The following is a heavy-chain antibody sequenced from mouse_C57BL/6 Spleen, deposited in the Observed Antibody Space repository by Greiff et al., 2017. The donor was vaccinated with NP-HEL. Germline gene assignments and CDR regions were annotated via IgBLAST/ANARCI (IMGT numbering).Heavy chain of an antibody. D-gene: IGHD2-4*01. CDR1: GFTFSDYG. CDR3: ARSYYDYDWFAY. CDR2: ISSGSSTI. J-gene: IGHJ3*01. Sequence: EVMLVESGGGLVKPGGSLKLSCAASGFTFSDYGMHWVRQAPEKGLEWVAYISSGSSTIYYADTVQGRFTISRDNAKNTLFLQMTSLRSEDTAMYYCARSYYDYDWFAYWGQGTLVTVSA. V-gene: IGHV5-17*01.